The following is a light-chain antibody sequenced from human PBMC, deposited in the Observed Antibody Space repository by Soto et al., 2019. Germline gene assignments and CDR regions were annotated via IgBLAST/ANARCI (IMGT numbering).Light chain of an antibody. J-gene: IGLJ3*02. CDR1: TSNIGSNY. V-gene: IGLV1-51*01. Sequence: QSVLTQPPSVSAAPGQKVAISCSGTTSNIGSNYFSWYQQLPEKAPKLLMYDADKRPSGITARFSGSKSGTSATLGITGLQPGDDAEYYCSASDSGLSAVVFGGGTKLTVL. CDR2: DAD. CDR3: SASDSGLSAVV.